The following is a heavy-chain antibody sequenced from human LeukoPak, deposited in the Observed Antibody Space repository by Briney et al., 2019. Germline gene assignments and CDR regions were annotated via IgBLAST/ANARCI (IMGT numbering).Heavy chain of an antibody. D-gene: IGHD4-17*01. CDR1: GASISSYY. Sequence: SETLSLTCTVSGASISSYYWTWIRQTPGKGLEWIGYIHYTGSTNYNPSLKSRVTISVDTSKGQFSLDLTSVTAADTAVYHCAGGPAVTTNDYWGQGTLVTVFS. CDR2: IHYTGST. CDR3: AGGPAVTTNDY. J-gene: IGHJ4*02. V-gene: IGHV4-59*01.